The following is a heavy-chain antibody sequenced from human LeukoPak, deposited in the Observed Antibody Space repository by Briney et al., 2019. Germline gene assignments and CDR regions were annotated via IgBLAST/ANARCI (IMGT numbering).Heavy chain of an antibody. V-gene: IGHV3-23*01. CDR2: ITGSGSGA. CDR1: GFTFSSFA. D-gene: IGHD3-9*01. J-gene: IGHJ4*02. Sequence: GGSLRLSCAASGFTFSSFAINWVRQAPGKGLEWVSVITGSGSGADYADSVKGRFTISRDNSQNTVHLQMNSLRAEDTAVYYCARGLXGXXDSXTGXXXXRYYFDYWGQGTLVTVSS. CDR3: ARGLXGXXDSXTGXXXXRYYFDY.